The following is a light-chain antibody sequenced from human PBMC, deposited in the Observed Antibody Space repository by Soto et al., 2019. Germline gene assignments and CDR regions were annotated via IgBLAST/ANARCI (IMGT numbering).Light chain of an antibody. CDR3: QQLTSNPPT. J-gene: IGKJ4*01. CDR2: AAS. CDR1: QGITNS. Sequence: DIQLTQSPSFLSASVGDRDTITCRASQGITNSLAWYQQKPGKAPNLLIYAASTLQGGVPSRFSGSGSGTDFTLTISSLQPEDVATYYCQQLTSNPPTFGGGTKVEIK. V-gene: IGKV1-9*01.